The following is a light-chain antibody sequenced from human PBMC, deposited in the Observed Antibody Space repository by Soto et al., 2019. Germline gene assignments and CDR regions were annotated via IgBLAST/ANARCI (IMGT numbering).Light chain of an antibody. CDR2: DVS. V-gene: IGLV2-8*01. CDR1: SSDVGYYNY. Sequence: SVLTQPPSASGSPGQSVTIACTGTSSDVGYYNYVSWYQQPPGKAPKLLIYDVSKRPSGVPDRFSGSKSGNTASLTVSGLQAEDEGDYYCSSYAGSNYPYVFGTGTKVTVL. J-gene: IGLJ1*01. CDR3: SSYAGSNYPYV.